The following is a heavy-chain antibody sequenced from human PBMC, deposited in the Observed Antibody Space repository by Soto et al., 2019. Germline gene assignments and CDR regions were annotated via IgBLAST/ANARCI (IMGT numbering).Heavy chain of an antibody. V-gene: IGHV3-30*03. CDR1: GFTFSSYG. CDR2: ISYDGSNK. Sequence: QVQLVESGGGVVQPGRSLRLSCAASGFTFSSYGMHWVRQAPGKGLEWVAVISYDGSNKYYADSVKGRFTISRDNSKNTLYVQMNRLRAEDTVVYYCATLPTPQHVVLTERHNAGGNWFDPWGQGTLVTVSS. CDR3: ATLPTPQHVVLTERHNAGGNWFDP. J-gene: IGHJ5*02. D-gene: IGHD2-21*02.